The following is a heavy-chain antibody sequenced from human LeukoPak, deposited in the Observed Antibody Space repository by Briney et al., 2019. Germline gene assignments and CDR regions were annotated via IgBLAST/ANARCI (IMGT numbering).Heavy chain of an antibody. J-gene: IGHJ3*02. V-gene: IGHV4-34*01. CDR1: GGSFSGYY. CDR3: ARGGAPLLRYFDWNAFDT. CDR2: INHSGST. D-gene: IGHD3-9*01. Sequence: PSETLSLTCAVYGGSFSGYYWSWIRQPPGKGLEWIGEINHSGSTNYNPSLKSRVTISVDTSKNQFSLKLSSVTAADTAVYYCARGGAPLLRYFDWNAFDTWGQGTMVTVSS.